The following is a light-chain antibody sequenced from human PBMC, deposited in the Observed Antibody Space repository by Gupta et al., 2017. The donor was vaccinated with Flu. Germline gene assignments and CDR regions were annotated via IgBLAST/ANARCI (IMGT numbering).Light chain of an antibody. J-gene: IGLJ2*01. CDR1: SSDVGGYDY. Sequence: QSALTQPASVSGSPGQSITISCTGTSSDVGGYDYVSWYQQHPGKAPKLMIYDVSNRPSEVSNRFSGSKSGNTASLTISGLQAEDEADYYCNSYSSSSTLIVFGGGTKLTVL. CDR2: DVS. CDR3: NSYSSSSTLIV. V-gene: IGLV2-14*03.